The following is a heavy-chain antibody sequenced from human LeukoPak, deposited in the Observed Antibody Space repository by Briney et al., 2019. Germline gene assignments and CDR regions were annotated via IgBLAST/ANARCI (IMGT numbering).Heavy chain of an antibody. Sequence: ASVKVSCKTSGGTFSSYAISWVRQAPGQGLEWMGGIIPIFGTANYAQKFQGRVMITADESTSTAYMELSSLRSEDTAVYYCARMVPSGSYYNYWGQGTLVTVSS. J-gene: IGHJ4*02. CDR2: IIPIFGTA. D-gene: IGHD1-26*01. CDR1: GGTFSSYA. V-gene: IGHV1-69*13. CDR3: ARMVPSGSYYNY.